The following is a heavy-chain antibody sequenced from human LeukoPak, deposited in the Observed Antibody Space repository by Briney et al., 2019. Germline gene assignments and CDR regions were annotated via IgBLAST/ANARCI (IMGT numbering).Heavy chain of an antibody. CDR2: IWYDGSNK. D-gene: IGHD1-26*01. V-gene: IGHV3-33*01. Sequence: PGGSLRLSCAASGFTFSSYGMHWVRQAPGKGLEGVAVIWYDGSNKYYADSVKGRFTISRDNSKNTLYLQMNSLRAEDTVVYYCASVGATNPFDYWGQGTLVTVSS. CDR3: ASVGATNPFDY. J-gene: IGHJ4*02. CDR1: GFTFSSYG.